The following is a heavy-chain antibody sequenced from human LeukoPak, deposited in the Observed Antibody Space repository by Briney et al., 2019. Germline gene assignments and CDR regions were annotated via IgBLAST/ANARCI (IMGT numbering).Heavy chain of an antibody. CDR3: ARDPCSGGSCYDYYFDY. CDR1: GYTFTDYY. Sequence: ASVKVSCKASGYTFTDYYMHWVRQAPGQGLEWVGWINPNTGGTNYAQKFQGRVTVTRDTSISTAYMELSRLRSDDTAVYYCARDPCSGGSCYDYYFDYWGQGTLVTVSS. D-gene: IGHD2-15*01. J-gene: IGHJ4*02. CDR2: INPNTGGT. V-gene: IGHV1-2*02.